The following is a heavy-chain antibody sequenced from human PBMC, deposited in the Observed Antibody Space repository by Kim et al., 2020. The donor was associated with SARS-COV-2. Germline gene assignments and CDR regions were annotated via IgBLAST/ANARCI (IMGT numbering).Heavy chain of an antibody. J-gene: IGHJ4*02. V-gene: IGHV3-23*01. CDR1: AFTFSSYA. D-gene: IGHD6-19*01. CDR3: AKGWTGGAVAGGFDF. CDR2: ISGSGGNT. Sequence: GGSLRLSCAASAFTFSSYAMIWVRQAPGKGLEWVSGISGSGGNTYYADSVKGRLTISRDNSKNTLYLQMNSLRAEDTAVYYCAKGWTGGAVAGGFDFWGQGALVTVTS.